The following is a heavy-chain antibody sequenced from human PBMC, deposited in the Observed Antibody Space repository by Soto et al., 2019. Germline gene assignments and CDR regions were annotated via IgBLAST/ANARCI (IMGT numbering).Heavy chain of an antibody. Sequence: SVKVSCKASGGTFSSYAISWVRQAPGQGLEWMGGIIPIFGTANYAQKFQGRVTITADESTSTAYMELSSLRSEDTAVYYCAREGELRIGGYFDYWGQGTLVTVSS. CDR1: GGTFSSYA. J-gene: IGHJ4*02. CDR2: IIPIFGTA. CDR3: AREGELRIGGYFDY. D-gene: IGHD1-7*01. V-gene: IGHV1-69*13.